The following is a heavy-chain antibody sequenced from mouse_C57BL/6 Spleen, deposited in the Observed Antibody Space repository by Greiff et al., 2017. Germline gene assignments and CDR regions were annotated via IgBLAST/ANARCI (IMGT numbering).Heavy chain of an antibody. CDR1: GYTFTDYN. J-gene: IGHJ2*01. CDR2: INPNNGGT. Sequence: EVQLQQSGPELVKPAASVKMSCKASGYTFTDYNMHWVKQSHGKSLEWIGYINPNNGGTSYNQKFKGKATLTVNKSSSTAYMELRSLTSEDSAVYYCATDSYYFDYWGQGTTLTVSS. CDR3: ATDSYYFDY. V-gene: IGHV1-22*01.